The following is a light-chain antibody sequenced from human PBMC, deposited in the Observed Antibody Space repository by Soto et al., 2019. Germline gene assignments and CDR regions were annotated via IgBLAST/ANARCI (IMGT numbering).Light chain of an antibody. Sequence: EIVLTQSPAALSLSPVEGAALSCGASQSVSSYLAWYQQKPGQAPRLLIYDASNRATGIPARFSGSGSGTDFTLTISSLEPEDFAVYYCQQRSNWPSTFGQGTRLEIK. CDR2: DAS. CDR3: QQRSNWPST. CDR1: QSVSSY. J-gene: IGKJ5*01. V-gene: IGKV3-11*01.